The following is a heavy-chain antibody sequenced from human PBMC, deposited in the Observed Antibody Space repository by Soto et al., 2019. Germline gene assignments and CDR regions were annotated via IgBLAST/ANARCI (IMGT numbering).Heavy chain of an antibody. J-gene: IGHJ1*01. Sequence: QVQLAESGGGVVQPGRSLRLSCAASGFTFSTYGIHWVRQAPGKGLDWVAIISHDGSNKYYADSVKGRFTISRDNSKNTLFLQMKSLRAEDAAVYYCAKAYYYDHNGYSHWGQGTLVTGSS. D-gene: IGHD3-22*01. CDR3: AKAYYYDHNGYSH. CDR2: ISHDGSNK. V-gene: IGHV3-30*18. CDR1: GFTFSTYG.